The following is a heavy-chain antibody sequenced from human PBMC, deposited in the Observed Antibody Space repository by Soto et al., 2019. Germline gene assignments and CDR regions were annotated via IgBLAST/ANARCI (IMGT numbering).Heavy chain of an antibody. CDR2: IITIFGTA. D-gene: IGHD6-19*01. V-gene: IGHV1-69*13. CDR3: ARRSKGGSGWYGTFDY. Sequence: GASVKVSCKASGGTFSSYAISWVRQAPGKGLEWMGGIITIFGTANYAQKFQRRVTITADESTITAYMDLSSLRSEDTSVFYCARRSKGGSGWYGTFDYWGQGTLVTVSS. J-gene: IGHJ4*02. CDR1: GGTFSSYA.